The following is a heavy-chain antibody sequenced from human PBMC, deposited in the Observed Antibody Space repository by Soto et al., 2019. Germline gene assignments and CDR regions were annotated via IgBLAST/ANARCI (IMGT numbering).Heavy chain of an antibody. D-gene: IGHD6-6*01. CDR1: GFTFRDYA. J-gene: IGHJ6*02. CDR2: ISSDATNK. CDR3: ARQGMAARKYYSTYLDV. V-gene: IGHV3-30-3*01. Sequence: QVHLVESGGGVVQPGRSLRLSCAASGFTFRDYAMHWVRQAPGKGLEWVTLISSDATNKYLADSVKGRFTISRDNSKNTLYLQMNSLRVEDTGLYYCARQGMAARKYYSTYLDVWGQGTTVIV.